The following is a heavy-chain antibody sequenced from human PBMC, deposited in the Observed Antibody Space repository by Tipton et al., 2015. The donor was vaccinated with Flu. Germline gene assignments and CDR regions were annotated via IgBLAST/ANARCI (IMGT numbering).Heavy chain of an antibody. Sequence: TLSLTCAVYGGSFSGYYWSWIRQPPGKGPEWIGEINHSGSTNYNPSLKSRVTISVDTSKNQFSLKLSSVAAADTAVYYCARGLRWSGGNSGYCGQGTLVTVSS. CDR1: GGSFSGYY. CDR3: ARGLRWSGGNSGY. J-gene: IGHJ4*02. V-gene: IGHV4-34*01. D-gene: IGHD4-23*01. CDR2: INHSGST.